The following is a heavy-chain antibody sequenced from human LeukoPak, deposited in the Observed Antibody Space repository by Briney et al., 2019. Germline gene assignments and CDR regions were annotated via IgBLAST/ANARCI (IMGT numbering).Heavy chain of an antibody. CDR3: AKDRRQLRYYYMDV. CDR2: ISSASTTI. CDR1: GFTFSSYA. V-gene: IGHV3-48*04. Sequence: PGGSLRLSCAASGFTFSSYAMNWVRQAPAKGLEWISYISSASTTIYYADSVKGRFTISRDNAKKSLYLQMNSLRAEDTAVYYCAKDRRQLRYYYMDVWGKGTTVTVSS. D-gene: IGHD6-6*01. J-gene: IGHJ6*03.